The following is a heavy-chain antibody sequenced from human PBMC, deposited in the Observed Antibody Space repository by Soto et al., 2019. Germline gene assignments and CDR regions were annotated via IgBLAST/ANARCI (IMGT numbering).Heavy chain of an antibody. CDR3: ARRGSSGWYKEYFDY. D-gene: IGHD6-19*01. J-gene: IGHJ4*02. Sequence: QVQLQESGPGLVKPSETLSLTCTVSGGSISSYYWSWIRQPPGKGLEWIGYIYYSGSTNYNPSLKSRGTISVDTSKSQFALKLSSVTAADTAVYYCARRGSSGWYKEYFDYWGQGTLVTVS. V-gene: IGHV4-59*08. CDR1: GGSISSYY. CDR2: IYYSGST.